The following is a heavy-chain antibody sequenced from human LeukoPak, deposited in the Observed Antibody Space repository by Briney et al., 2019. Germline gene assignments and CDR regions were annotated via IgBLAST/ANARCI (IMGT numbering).Heavy chain of an antibody. CDR1: GGTFSSYA. Sequence: SVKVSCKASGGTFSSYAISWVRQAPGQGLEWMGRINPILGIANYAQKFQGRVTIAADKSTSTAYMELSSLRSEDTAVYYCAWGYGGNSLDAFDIWGQGTMVTVSS. V-gene: IGHV1-69*04. CDR2: INPILGIA. D-gene: IGHD4-23*01. J-gene: IGHJ3*02. CDR3: AWGYGGNSLDAFDI.